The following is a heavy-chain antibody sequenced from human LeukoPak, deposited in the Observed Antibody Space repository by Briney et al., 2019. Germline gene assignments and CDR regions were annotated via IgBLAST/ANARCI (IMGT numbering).Heavy chain of an antibody. V-gene: IGHV3-23*01. CDR2: ISGSGSST. J-gene: IGHJ4*02. Sequence: PGGSLRLSCAASGFTFSSYAMSWVRQAPGKGLEWVSAISGSGSSTYYADSVKDRFTISRDNSKNTLYLQMNSLRAEDTAVYYCAKEGHGDLEYYFDYWGEGTLVTVSS. D-gene: IGHD2-21*01. CDR1: GFTFSSYA. CDR3: AKEGHGDLEYYFDY.